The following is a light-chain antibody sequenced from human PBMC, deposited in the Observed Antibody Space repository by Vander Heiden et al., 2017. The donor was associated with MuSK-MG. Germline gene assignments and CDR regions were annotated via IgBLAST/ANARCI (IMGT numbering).Light chain of an antibody. CDR1: SSNIGAGYD. J-gene: IGLJ3*02. V-gene: IGLV1-40*01. CDR3: QSYDSSLRGV. Sequence: VRPRPTSVTGAPGQRVTISCTGSSSNIGAGYDVHWYQQLPGTAPKLLSYGNSNRPSGVPDRFSGSKSGTSASLAITGLQAEDEADYYCQSYDSSLRGVFGGGTKLTVL. CDR2: GNS.